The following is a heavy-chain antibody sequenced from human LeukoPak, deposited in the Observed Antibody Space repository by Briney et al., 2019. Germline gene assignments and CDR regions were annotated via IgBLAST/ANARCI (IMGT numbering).Heavy chain of an antibody. CDR3: ARDYYGSGTHSY. D-gene: IGHD3-10*01. V-gene: IGHV4-61*01. J-gene: IGHJ4*02. Sequence: SETPSLTCTVSDGSVSSGSHYWSRIRQPPGQGLEWIGYMYYIGSTNYNPSLKSRVTISIDTSKSQFSLRLSSVTAADTAVYYCARDYYGSGTHSYWSQGTLVTVSS. CDR1: DGSVSSGSHY. CDR2: MYYIGST.